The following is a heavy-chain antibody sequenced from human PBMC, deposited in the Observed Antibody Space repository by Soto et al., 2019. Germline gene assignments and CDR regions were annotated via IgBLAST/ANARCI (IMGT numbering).Heavy chain of an antibody. V-gene: IGHV3-73*01. D-gene: IGHD6-13*01. CDR3: ATHPYSSGWYC. CDR1: GFTFGASA. Sequence: GGSLRLSCAASGFTFGASALQWVRQASGKGLEWVGRIRSKGDNYATSYAASVKGRFTISRDDSKNTAFLQMNSLRAEDTAVYYCATHPYSSGWYCWGQGTLVTVSS. J-gene: IGHJ4*02. CDR2: IRSKGDNYAT.